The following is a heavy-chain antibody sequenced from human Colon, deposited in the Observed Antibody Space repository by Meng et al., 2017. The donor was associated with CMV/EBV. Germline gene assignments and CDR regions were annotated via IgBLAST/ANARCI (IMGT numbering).Heavy chain of an antibody. Sequence: FPFSNAWMTWVRQAPGKGLEWVGRIRSKIDGGTTDYAAPVKGRFTISRDDSKNTLYLQMNSLRTEDTALYYCATERNGEYPSRYYFDYWGQGTLVTVSS. CDR1: FPFSNAW. V-gene: IGHV3-15*01. CDR2: IRSKIDGGTT. D-gene: IGHD3-10*01. J-gene: IGHJ4*02. CDR3: ATERNGEYPSRYYFDY.